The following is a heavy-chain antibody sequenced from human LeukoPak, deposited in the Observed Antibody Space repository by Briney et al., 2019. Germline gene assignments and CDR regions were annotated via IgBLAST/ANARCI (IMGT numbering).Heavy chain of an antibody. J-gene: IGHJ4*02. CDR1: GLTFDDYG. D-gene: IGHD2-15*01. V-gene: IGHV3-20*04. Sequence: GGSLRLSCAASGLTFDDYGMSWVSQAPGKGLEWVSGINWNGGSTGYADSVKGRFTISRDNAKNSLYLQMNSLRAEDTALYYCASLGYCSGGSCYARRDYWGQGTLVTVSS. CDR3: ASLGYCSGGSCYARRDY. CDR2: INWNGGST.